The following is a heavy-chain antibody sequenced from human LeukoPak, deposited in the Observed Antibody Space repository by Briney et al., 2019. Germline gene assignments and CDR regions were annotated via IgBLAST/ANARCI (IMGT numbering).Heavy chain of an antibody. CDR1: GGSFSGYY. V-gene: IGHV4-34*01. CDR2: INHSGST. J-gene: IGHJ6*03. CDR3: ARDLGYYYMDV. Sequence: SETLSLTCAVYGGSFSGYYWSWIRQPPGKGLEWIGEINHSGSTNYNPSLKSRVTISVDTSKNQFSLKLSSVTAADTAVYYCARDLGYYYMDVWGKGTTVTVSS.